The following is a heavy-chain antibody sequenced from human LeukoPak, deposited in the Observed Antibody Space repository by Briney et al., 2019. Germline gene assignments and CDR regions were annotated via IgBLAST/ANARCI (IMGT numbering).Heavy chain of an antibody. CDR1: GFTFIDYW. V-gene: IGHV3-7*01. Sequence: GGSLRLSCAASGFTFIDYWMSWSGKAPGKGRRGGANIKQDGSEKDYVDSVKGRFTISRENAKNSLYLQINSPRAEDTAVYYCARRYSSSWRLYYFDYWGQGTLVTVSS. CDR2: IKQDGSEK. J-gene: IGHJ4*02. CDR3: ARRYSSSWRLYYFDY. D-gene: IGHD6-13*01.